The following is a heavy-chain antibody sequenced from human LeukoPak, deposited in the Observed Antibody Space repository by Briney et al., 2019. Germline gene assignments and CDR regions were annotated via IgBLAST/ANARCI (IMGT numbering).Heavy chain of an antibody. V-gene: IGHV4-38-2*02. CDR1: DYSISSGYY. CDR3: ARVAFFDTTGNYYAFDY. Sequence: SETLSLTCTVSDYSISSGYYWGWIRQPPGKGLEYIGSIHRSGSTNYNPSLKSRVTISVDTFKNQISLKLYFVTAADTAVYYCARVAFFDTTGNYYAFDYWGQGTLVTVSS. J-gene: IGHJ4*02. D-gene: IGHD3-22*01. CDR2: IHRSGST.